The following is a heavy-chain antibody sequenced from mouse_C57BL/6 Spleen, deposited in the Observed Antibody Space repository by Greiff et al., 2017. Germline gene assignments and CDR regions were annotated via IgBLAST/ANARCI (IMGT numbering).Heavy chain of an antibody. D-gene: IGHD2-2*01. CDR2: ISSGTSTI. CDR1: GFTFSDYG. CDR3: SREYGYDNYDLEG. J-gene: IGHJ4*01. V-gene: IGHV5-17*01. Sequence: DVQLQESGGGLVKPGGSLKLSCAASGFTFSDYGMHWVRQAPEKGLEWVAYISSGTSTIDYADTVKGRFTISRDNAENTLFLQMNRRRSEDTAMLYCSREYGYDNYDLEGRGQGTSVTVAS.